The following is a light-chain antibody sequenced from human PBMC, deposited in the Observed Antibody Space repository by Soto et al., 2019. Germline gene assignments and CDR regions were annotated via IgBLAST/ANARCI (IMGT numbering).Light chain of an antibody. J-gene: IGKJ2*01. V-gene: IGKV1-39*01. CDR2: AAS. CDR3: QHSTGIPYT. Sequence: DIQMTQSPSSLSASVGDRVTITCRASQTIDTYLNWYQQNPGKAPKLLIYAASTLQKGVPSSFSGSGSGTDFTLTISILQPKDFATYNCQHSTGIPYTFGQGTKLEIK. CDR1: QTIDTY.